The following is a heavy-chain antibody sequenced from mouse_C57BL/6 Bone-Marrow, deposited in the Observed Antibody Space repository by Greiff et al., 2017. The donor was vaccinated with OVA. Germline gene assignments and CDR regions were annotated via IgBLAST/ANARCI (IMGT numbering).Heavy chain of an antibody. Sequence: QVHVKQSGAELVRPGTSVKMSCKASGYTFTNYWIGWAKQRPGHGLEWIGDIYPGGGYTNYNEKFKGKATLTADKSSSTAYMQFSSLTSEDSAIYYCARRGRQLRLWDYWGQGTTLTVSS. J-gene: IGHJ2*01. CDR2: IYPGGGYT. CDR1: GYTFTNYW. V-gene: IGHV1-63*01. D-gene: IGHD3-2*02. CDR3: ARRGRQLRLWDY.